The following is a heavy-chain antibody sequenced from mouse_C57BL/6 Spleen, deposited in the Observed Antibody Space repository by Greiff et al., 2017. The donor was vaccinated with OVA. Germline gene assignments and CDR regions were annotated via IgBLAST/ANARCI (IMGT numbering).Heavy chain of an antibody. CDR2: ISSGSSTI. Sequence: EVMLVESGGGLVKPGGSLKLSCAASGFTLSDYGMHWVRQAPEKGLEWVAYISSGSSTIYYADTVKGRFTISRDNAKNTLFLQMTSLRSEDTAMYYCARNERDLWYFDVWGTGTTVTVSS. CDR3: ARNERDLWYFDV. V-gene: IGHV5-17*01. CDR1: GFTLSDYG. J-gene: IGHJ1*03.